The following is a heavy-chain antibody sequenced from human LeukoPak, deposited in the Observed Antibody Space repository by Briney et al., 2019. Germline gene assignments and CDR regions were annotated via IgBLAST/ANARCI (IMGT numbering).Heavy chain of an antibody. D-gene: IGHD6-19*01. CDR1: GYTFTSYG. Sequence: ASVKVSCKASGYTFTSYGICWVRQAPGQGLEWMGWISTYNGKTNYAQKIQGRVTMTTDTSTSTAYMELRSLRSDDTAVYYCASPGIAVDAFDIWGQGTMVTVSS. V-gene: IGHV1-18*01. J-gene: IGHJ3*02. CDR3: ASPGIAVDAFDI. CDR2: ISTYNGKT.